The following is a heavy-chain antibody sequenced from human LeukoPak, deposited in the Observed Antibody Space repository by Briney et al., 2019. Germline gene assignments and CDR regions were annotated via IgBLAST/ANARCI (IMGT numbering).Heavy chain of an antibody. CDR1: GYTFTSYG. CDR3: ARGLRGVQPTKKVSQLYYMDV. V-gene: IGHV1-18*01. J-gene: IGHJ6*03. Sequence: GASVKVSCKASGYTFTSYGISWVRQAPGQGLEWMGWISAYNGNTNYAQKLQGRVTMTTDTSTSTAYMELRSLRSDDTAVYYCARGLRGVQPTKKVSQLYYMDVWGKGTTVTVSS. CDR2: ISAYNGNT. D-gene: IGHD3-10*01.